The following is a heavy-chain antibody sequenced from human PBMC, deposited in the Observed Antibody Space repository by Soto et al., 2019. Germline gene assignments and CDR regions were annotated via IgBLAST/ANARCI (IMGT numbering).Heavy chain of an antibody. Sequence: QVQLQESGPGLVKPSETLSLTCTVSGGSIRSYYWSWIRQPPGKGLEWIGYIYYSGSTNYNPSLKSRVTRSVDTSKNQFSLKLSSVTAADTAVYYCARVWGGAFDIWGQGTMVTVSS. CDR3: ARVWGGAFDI. CDR2: IYYSGST. J-gene: IGHJ3*02. CDR1: GGSIRSYY. D-gene: IGHD3-10*01. V-gene: IGHV4-59*01.